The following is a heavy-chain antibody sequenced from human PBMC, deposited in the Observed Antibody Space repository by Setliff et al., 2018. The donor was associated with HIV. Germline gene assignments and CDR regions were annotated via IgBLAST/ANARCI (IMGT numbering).Heavy chain of an antibody. J-gene: IGHJ6*02. Sequence: PGGSLRLSCTASRFPFGDYAMSWVRQAPGRGLEWVSAISGSGGSTYYADSVKGRFTISRDNAKNSLYLQMNSLRAEDTAVYYCAREGGYDILTGYYNYGMDVWGQGTTVTVSS. V-gene: IGHV3-23*01. CDR2: ISGSGGST. CDR1: RFPFGDYA. D-gene: IGHD3-9*01. CDR3: AREGGYDILTGYYNYGMDV.